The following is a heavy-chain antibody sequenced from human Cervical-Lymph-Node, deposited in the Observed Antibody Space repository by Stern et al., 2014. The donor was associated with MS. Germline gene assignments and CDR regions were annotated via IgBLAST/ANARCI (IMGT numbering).Heavy chain of an antibody. J-gene: IGHJ4*02. CDR1: GFTFSDYY. CDR2: ISSSGSPI. CDR3: ARDCKLRYFDWLSPYFDY. D-gene: IGHD3-9*01. Sequence: VQLLESGGGLVKPGGSLRLSCAASGFTFSDYYMSWIRQAPGKGLEWVSYISSSGSPIYYADSVKGRFTISRDNAKNSLYLQMNSLRAEDTAVYYCARDCKLRYFDWLSPYFDYWGQGTLVTVSS. V-gene: IGHV3-11*01.